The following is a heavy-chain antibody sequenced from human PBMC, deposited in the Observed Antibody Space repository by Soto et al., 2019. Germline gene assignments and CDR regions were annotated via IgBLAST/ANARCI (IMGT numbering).Heavy chain of an antibody. J-gene: IGHJ4*02. CDR2: MYHSGST. CDR3: ARAPDF. V-gene: IGHV4-30-2*01. CDR1: GGSISSGGYS. Sequence: SETLSLTCAVSGGSISSGGYSWSWIRQPPGKGLEWIGYMYHSGSTYYNPSLKSRVTISIDRSKNQFSLKLSSVTAADTAVYYCARAPDFWGQGILVIVSS.